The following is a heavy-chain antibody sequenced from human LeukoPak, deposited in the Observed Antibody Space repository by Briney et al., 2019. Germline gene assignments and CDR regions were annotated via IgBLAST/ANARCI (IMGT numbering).Heavy chain of an antibody. CDR1: VYTFTTYG. V-gene: IGHV1-18*01. CDR2: ISTYNGNT. CDR3: ARDRMDTGTYFDY. Sequence: GASVRVSSKSSVYTFTTYGITWVRQAPGQGLEWMGWISTYNGNTNYAQKLQGRVTMTTDTSTSTAYMELRSLRSDDTAMYYCARDRMDTGTYFDYWGQGTLVTVSS. J-gene: IGHJ4*02. D-gene: IGHD5-18*01.